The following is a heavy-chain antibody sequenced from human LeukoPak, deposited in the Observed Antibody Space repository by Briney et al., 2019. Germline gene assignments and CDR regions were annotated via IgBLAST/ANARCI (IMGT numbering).Heavy chain of an antibody. CDR1: GLAIADHG. Sequence: PGGSLRLSCAASGLAIADHGMSWVRQVPGRGLEWVSGINWDGGATSYAVSVEGRFTISRDNARNFLYLQMNSLRDEDTAMYFCARDLSSSWYSLAYCGQGTQVTVSS. D-gene: IGHD6-13*01. CDR2: INWDGGAT. CDR3: ARDLSSSWYSLAY. V-gene: IGHV3-20*04. J-gene: IGHJ4*02.